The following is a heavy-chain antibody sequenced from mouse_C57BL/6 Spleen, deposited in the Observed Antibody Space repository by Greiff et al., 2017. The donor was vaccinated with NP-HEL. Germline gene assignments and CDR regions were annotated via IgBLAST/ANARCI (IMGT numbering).Heavy chain of an antibody. J-gene: IGHJ1*03. CDR2: INPNNGGT. Sequence: VQLQQSGPELVKPGASVKISCKASGYTFTDYYMNWVKQSHGKSLEWIGDINPNNGGTSYNQKFKGKATLTVDKSSSTAYMELRSLTSEDSAVYYCARIGYGPSYWYFDVWGTGTTVTVSS. V-gene: IGHV1-26*01. CDR3: ARIGYGPSYWYFDV. D-gene: IGHD1-1*02. CDR1: GYTFTDYY.